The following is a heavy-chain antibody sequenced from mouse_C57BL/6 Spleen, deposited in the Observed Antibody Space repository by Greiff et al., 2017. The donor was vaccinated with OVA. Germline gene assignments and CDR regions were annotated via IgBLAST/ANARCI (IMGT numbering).Heavy chain of an antibody. V-gene: IGHV3-6*01. Sequence: EVKLMESGPGLVKPSQSLSLTCSVTGYSITSGYYWNWIRQFPGNKLEWMGYISYDGSNNYNPSLKNRISITRDTSKNQFFLKLNSVTTEDTATYYCARAFCYDYDERGYYFDYWGQGTTLTVSS. J-gene: IGHJ2*01. CDR3: ARAFCYDYDERGYYFDY. CDR2: ISYDGSN. CDR1: GYSITSGYY. D-gene: IGHD2-4*01.